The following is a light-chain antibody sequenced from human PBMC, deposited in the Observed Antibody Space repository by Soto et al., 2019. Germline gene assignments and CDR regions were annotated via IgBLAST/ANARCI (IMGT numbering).Light chain of an antibody. J-gene: IGLJ3*02. CDR1: SGSVSTRNY. CDR3: VLYVGSSIPWV. CDR2: NTN. V-gene: IGLV8-61*01. Sequence: QAVVTQEPSFSVSPGGTVTLTCGLTSGSVSTRNYASWYQQIPGQAPRTLIYNTNTRSSGVPDRFSGSILGNKAALTITGAQAEDESDYYCVLYVGSSIPWVFGGGTQLTVL.